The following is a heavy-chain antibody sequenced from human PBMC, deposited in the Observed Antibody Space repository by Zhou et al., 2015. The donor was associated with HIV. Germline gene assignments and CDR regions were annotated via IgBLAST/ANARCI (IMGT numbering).Heavy chain of an antibody. J-gene: IGHJ2*01. CDR1: GGTFSSSS. V-gene: IGHV1-69*02. Sequence: QAQLVQSGAEGKKPGSSVKVSCKTSGGTFSSSSISWVRQAPGEGLEWMGRIIPIIGVTDYAQKFQERFSITADTSTTTASMELSSLKSDDTAVYYCVLETLEENVGASRERGNWYFDLWGPGTLVTVSS. D-gene: IGHD3-16*01. CDR2: IIPIIGVT. CDR3: VLETLEENVGASRERGNWYFDL.